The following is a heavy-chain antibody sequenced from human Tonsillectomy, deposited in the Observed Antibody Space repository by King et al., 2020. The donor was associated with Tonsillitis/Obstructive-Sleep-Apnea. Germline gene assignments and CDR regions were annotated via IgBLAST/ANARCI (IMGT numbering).Heavy chain of an antibody. Sequence: QLVQSGAEVKKPGSSVKVSCKASGGTFSSYAISWVRQAPGQGLEWMGWIILIFGTANYAQKFQGRVTITADESTSTAYMELSSLRSEDTAVYYCARGEWGSTTWGDAFDIWGQGTMVTVSS. D-gene: IGHD2-2*01. CDR1: GGTFSSYA. CDR3: ARGEWGSTTWGDAFDI. V-gene: IGHV1-69*01. J-gene: IGHJ3*02. CDR2: IILIFGTA.